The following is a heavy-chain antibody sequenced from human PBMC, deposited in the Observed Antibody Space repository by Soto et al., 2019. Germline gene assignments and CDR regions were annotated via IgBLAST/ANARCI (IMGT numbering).Heavy chain of an antibody. CDR3: ARLSIRSDYDY. J-gene: IGHJ4*02. Sequence: APVKVSCKASGDTFTSYDISWVRQATGQRREWMGWTNPNSANTGYAQKLQCRVTMTRTPSISTAHMDLSRLRPEDTAVYHGARLSIRSDYDYWGRLPMGTV. D-gene: IGHD3-3*01. V-gene: IGHV1-8*01. CDR2: TNPNSANT. CDR1: GDTFTSYD.